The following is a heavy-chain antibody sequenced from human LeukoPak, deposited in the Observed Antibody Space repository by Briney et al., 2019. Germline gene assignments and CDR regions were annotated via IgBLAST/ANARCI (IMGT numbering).Heavy chain of an antibody. J-gene: IGHJ4*02. CDR1: GFTFNRNA. CDR2: ISGSGGST. CDR3: AKGGSSSWYGGGFDY. D-gene: IGHD6-13*01. V-gene: IGHV3-23*01. Sequence: PGGSLRLSCAASGFTFNRNAISWVRQAPGKGLEWVSAISGSGGSTYYADSVKGRFTISRDNSKNTLYLQMNSLRAEDTAVYYCAKGGSSSWYGGGFDYWGQGTLVTVSS.